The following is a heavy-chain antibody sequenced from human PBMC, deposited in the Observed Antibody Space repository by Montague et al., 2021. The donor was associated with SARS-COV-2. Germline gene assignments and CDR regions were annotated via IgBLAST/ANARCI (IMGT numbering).Heavy chain of an antibody. CDR2: IYYSGST. CDR1: GGSISSYY. Sequence: SETLSLTCTVSGGSISSYYWSWIRQPPGKGLEWIGNIYYSGSTNXXPSLRSQVTISVDTSKNQFSLKLSSVTAADTAVYYCARGSGWMGNAFDIWGQGTMVTVSS. V-gene: IGHV4-59*01. CDR3: ARGSGWMGNAFDI. J-gene: IGHJ3*02. D-gene: IGHD6-19*01.